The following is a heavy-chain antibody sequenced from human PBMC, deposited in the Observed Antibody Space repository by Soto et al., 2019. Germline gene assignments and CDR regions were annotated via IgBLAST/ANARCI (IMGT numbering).Heavy chain of an antibody. J-gene: IGHJ6*03. CDR2: IYYSGST. D-gene: IGHD3-10*01. V-gene: IGHV4-59*01. CDR1: GGSISSYY. CDR3: ARAGYYGSGSYYNSGDLTNSKTYMDV. Sequence: SETLSLTCTVSGGSISSYYWSWIRQPPGKGLEWIGYIYYSGSTNYNPSLKSRVTISVDTSKNQFSLKLSSVTAADTAVYYCARAGYYGSGSYYNSGDLTNSKTYMDVWGKGTTVT.